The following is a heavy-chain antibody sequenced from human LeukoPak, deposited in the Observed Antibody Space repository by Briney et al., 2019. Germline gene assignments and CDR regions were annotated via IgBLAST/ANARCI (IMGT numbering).Heavy chain of an antibody. Sequence: GGSLRLSCAASGFTFSSYAMHWVRQAPGKGLEWVAVISYDGSNKYYADSVKGRFTISRDNSKNTLYLQMNSLRAEDTAVYYCARGGWYTAMVTYYYYYGMDVWGQGTTVTVSS. V-gene: IGHV3-30-3*01. J-gene: IGHJ6*02. CDR1: GFTFSSYA. CDR3: ARGGWYTAMVTYYYYYGMDV. CDR2: ISYDGSNK. D-gene: IGHD5-18*01.